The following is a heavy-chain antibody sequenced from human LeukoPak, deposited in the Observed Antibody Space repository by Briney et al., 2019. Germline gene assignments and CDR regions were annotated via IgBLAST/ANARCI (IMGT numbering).Heavy chain of an antibody. CDR2: INPNSGGT. CDR3: ARNSVILPTPVDYYYMDV. J-gene: IGHJ6*03. V-gene: IGHV1-2*02. Sequence: ASVKVSCKTSGYTFTGYYMHWVRQAPGQGLEWMGWINPNSGGTNYAQKFQGRVTITADESTSTAYMELSSLRSEDTAVYCCARNSVILPTPVDYYYMDVWGKGTTVTISS. CDR1: GYTFTGYY. D-gene: IGHD2-15*01.